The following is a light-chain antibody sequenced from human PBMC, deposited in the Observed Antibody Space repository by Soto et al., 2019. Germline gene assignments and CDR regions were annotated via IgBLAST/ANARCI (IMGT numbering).Light chain of an antibody. Sequence: DIQMTQSPSILSASVGDRVTITCRASQSISSWLAWYQQKPGKAPNLLIHKASHLESGVPSRFSGSGSGTEFTLTISSLQPGDFATYYCQQSYRTPTFGQGTRLEIK. CDR3: QQSYRTPT. CDR2: KAS. CDR1: QSISSW. V-gene: IGKV1-5*03. J-gene: IGKJ5*01.